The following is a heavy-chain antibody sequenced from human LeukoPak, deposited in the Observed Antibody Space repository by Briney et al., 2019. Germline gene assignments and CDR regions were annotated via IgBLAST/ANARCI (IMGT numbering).Heavy chain of an antibody. CDR2: ISSSSSYI. D-gene: IGHD6-13*01. V-gene: IGHV3-21*01. CDR1: GFTFDDYT. Sequence: TGGSLRLSCVASGFTFDDYTMHWVRQAPGKGLEWVSSISSSSSYIYYADSVKGRFTISRDNAKNSLYLQMNSLRAEDTAVYYCARGTTIAAAHFDYWGQGTLVTVSS. CDR3: ARGTTIAAAHFDY. J-gene: IGHJ4*02.